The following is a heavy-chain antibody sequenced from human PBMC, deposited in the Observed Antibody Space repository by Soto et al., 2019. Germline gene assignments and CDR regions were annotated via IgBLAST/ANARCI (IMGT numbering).Heavy chain of an antibody. CDR3: ARGPYVGIIAI. CDR1: GFNVSSNY. J-gene: IGHJ4*02. Sequence: EVQLVESGGGLIQPGGSLRLSCAASGFNVSSNYMSWVRQAPGKGLEWLSVIYSGGSTYYAESGKGRFTIYRDNSKNTLNLQMNGAGVEDRAVDCCARGPYVGIIAIWGQGALVTVSS. V-gene: IGHV3-53*01. D-gene: IGHD3-3*01. CDR2: IYSGGST.